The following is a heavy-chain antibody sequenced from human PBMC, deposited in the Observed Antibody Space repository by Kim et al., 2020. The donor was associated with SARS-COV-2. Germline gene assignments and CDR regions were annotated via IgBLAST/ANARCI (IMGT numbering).Heavy chain of an antibody. CDR3: SRRTMVRGVTEDGEEYYYYYGMDV. CDR2: ISSNGGST. D-gene: IGHD3-10*01. Sequence: GGSLRLSCSASGFTFSSYAMHWVRQAPGKGLEYVSAISSNGGSTYYADSVKGRFTISRDNSKNTLYLQMSSLRAEDTAVYYCSRRTMVRGVTEDGEEYYYYYGMDVWGQGTTVTVSS. CDR1: GFTFSSYA. V-gene: IGHV3-64D*09. J-gene: IGHJ6*02.